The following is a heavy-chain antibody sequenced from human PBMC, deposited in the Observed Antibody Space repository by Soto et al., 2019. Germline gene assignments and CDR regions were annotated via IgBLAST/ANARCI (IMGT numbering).Heavy chain of an antibody. Sequence: GGTLRLACSASGFTVSSNYMSWVRQAPGKGLEWVSVIYSGGSTYYADSVKGRFTISRDNSKNTLYLQMNSLRAEDTAVYYCARNSGIFGADIYYYYGMDVWGQGTTVTVSS. D-gene: IGHD3-3*01. CDR1: GFTVSSNY. CDR2: IYSGGST. CDR3: ARNSGIFGADIYYYYGMDV. V-gene: IGHV3-53*01. J-gene: IGHJ6*02.